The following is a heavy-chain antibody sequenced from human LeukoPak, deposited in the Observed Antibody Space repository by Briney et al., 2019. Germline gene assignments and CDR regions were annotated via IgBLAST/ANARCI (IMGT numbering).Heavy chain of an antibody. Sequence: ASVKVSCKVSGYTLTELSMHWVRQAPGKGLGWMGGFDPEDGETIYAQKFQGRVTMTEDTSTDTAYMELSSLRSEDTAVYYCARGNSSSWYSGTWFDPWGQGTLVTVSS. CDR2: FDPEDGET. CDR3: ARGNSSSWYSGTWFDP. V-gene: IGHV1-24*01. D-gene: IGHD6-13*01. CDR1: GYTLTELS. J-gene: IGHJ5*02.